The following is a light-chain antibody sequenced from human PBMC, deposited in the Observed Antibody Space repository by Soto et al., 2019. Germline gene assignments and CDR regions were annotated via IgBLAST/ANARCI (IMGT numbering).Light chain of an antibody. CDR2: GAS. CDR3: QQYGSSLPWT. CDR1: QSVGSN. J-gene: IGKJ1*01. V-gene: IGKV3-20*01. Sequence: MGWRKSPGTLFLPQGERPTVACRPSQSVGSNLAWYQQKPGQAPRPLIYGASSRIPGIPDRFSGGGSGTDFTLTISRLEPEDFAVFYCQQYGSSLPWTFGQGTKVDIK.